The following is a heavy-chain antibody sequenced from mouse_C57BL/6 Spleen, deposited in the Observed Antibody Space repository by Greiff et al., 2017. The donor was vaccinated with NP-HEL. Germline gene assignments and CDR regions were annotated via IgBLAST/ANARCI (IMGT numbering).Heavy chain of an antibody. CDR1: GYTFTSYW. D-gene: IGHD2-1*01. V-gene: IGHV1-52*01. CDR2: IDPSDSET. J-gene: IGHJ4*01. CDR3: ARNPRNKAMDY. Sequence: QVQLKQPGAELVRPGSSVKLSCKASGYTFTSYWMHWVKQRPIQGLEWIGNIDPSDSETHYNQKFKDKATLTVDKSSSTAYMQLSSLTSEDSAVYYCARNPRNKAMDYWGQGTSVTVSS.